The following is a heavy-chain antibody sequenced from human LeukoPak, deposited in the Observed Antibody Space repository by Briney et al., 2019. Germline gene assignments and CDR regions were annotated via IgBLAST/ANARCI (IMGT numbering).Heavy chain of an antibody. CDR1: RFTFSSYA. CDR3: APKYSSFDY. D-gene: IGHD6-19*01. CDR2: ISGSGGST. V-gene: IGHV3-23*01. J-gene: IGHJ4*02. Sequence: GGSLRLSCAASRFTFSSYAMSWVRQAPGKGLEWVSAISGSGGSTYYADSAKGRFTISRDSSKNTLYLQMNSLRAEDTAVYYCAPKYSSFDYGGKEPLVTVP.